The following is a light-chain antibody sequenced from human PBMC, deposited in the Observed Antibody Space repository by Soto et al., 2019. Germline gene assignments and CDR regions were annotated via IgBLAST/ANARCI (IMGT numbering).Light chain of an antibody. CDR3: QQSFTTPLT. V-gene: IGKV1-39*01. CDR1: QNIGRF. Sequence: DIQMTQSPSSLSASVGDRVTITCRASQNIGRFLNWHQQKPGKAPNVLINVASTLRSGVPSRFSGSGSGTDFNLTINSLQPEDFANYFCQQSFTTPLTFGGGTKVEIK. J-gene: IGKJ4*01. CDR2: VAS.